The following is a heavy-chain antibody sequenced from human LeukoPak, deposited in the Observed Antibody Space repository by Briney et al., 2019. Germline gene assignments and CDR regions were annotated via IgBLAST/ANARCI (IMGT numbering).Heavy chain of an antibody. J-gene: IGHJ4*02. D-gene: IGHD1-7*01. V-gene: IGHV3-48*01. Sequence: GGSLRLSCAASGFTFSSYAMNWVRQAPGKGLEWVSYISGSNSPIYYADSVKGRFTISRDNAKNSLYLQMDSLRAEDTAIYYCARGNLTSQGTTGTTWRQRMLKCRVFDYWGQGTLVTVSS. CDR1: GFTFSSYA. CDR3: ARGNLTSQGTTGTTWRQRMLKCRVFDY. CDR2: ISGSNSPI.